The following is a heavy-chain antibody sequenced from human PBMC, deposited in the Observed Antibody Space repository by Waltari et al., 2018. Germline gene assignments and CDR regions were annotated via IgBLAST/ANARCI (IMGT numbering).Heavy chain of an antibody. Sequence: QVQLVQSGAEVKKPGSSVKVSCKASGGTFSSYTISWVRQAPGQGLEWMGRSIPILGIANYAQKFQGRVTITADKSTSTAYMELSSLRSEDTAVYYCARDPSIAARNWFDPWGQGTLVTVSS. D-gene: IGHD6-6*01. CDR3: ARDPSIAARNWFDP. CDR2: SIPILGIA. J-gene: IGHJ5*02. CDR1: GGTFSSYT. V-gene: IGHV1-69*08.